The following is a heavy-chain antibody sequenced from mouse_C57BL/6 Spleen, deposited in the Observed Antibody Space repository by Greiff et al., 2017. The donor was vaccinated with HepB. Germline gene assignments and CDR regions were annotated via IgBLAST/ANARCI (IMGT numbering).Heavy chain of an antibody. CDR1: GFTFTDYY. V-gene: IGHV7-3*01. D-gene: IGHD1-1*01. CDR2: IRNKANGYTT. CDR3: ARSRDGSFFDY. J-gene: IGHJ2*01. Sequence: EVQVVESGGGLVQPGGSLSLSCAASGFTFTDYYMSWVRQPPGKALEWLGFIRNKANGYTTEYSASVKGRFAISRDNSQSILYLQMNAVRAEDSATYYCARSRDGSFFDYWGQGTTLTVSS.